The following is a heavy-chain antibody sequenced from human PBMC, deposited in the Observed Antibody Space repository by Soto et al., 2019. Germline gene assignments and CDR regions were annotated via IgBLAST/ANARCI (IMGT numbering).Heavy chain of an antibody. D-gene: IGHD2-8*02. Sequence: QVQLVESGGGVVQPGRSLRLSCAASGFTFSSYAMHWVRQAPGKGLEWVAVISYDGSNKYYADSVKGRFTISRDNSKNTLYLQMNSLRAEDTAVYYCARDRTARVAWCDYWGQGTLVTVSS. CDR3: ARDRTARVAWCDY. V-gene: IGHV3-30-3*01. CDR2: ISYDGSNK. CDR1: GFTFSSYA. J-gene: IGHJ4*02.